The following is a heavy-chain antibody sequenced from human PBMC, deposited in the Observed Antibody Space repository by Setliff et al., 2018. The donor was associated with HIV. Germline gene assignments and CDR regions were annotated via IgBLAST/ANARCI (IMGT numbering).Heavy chain of an antibody. J-gene: IGHJ3*02. CDR2: IYYSGST. CDR3: ARYWQQLGAYAFDI. CDR1: GGSISSDY. V-gene: IGHV4-59*01. Sequence: LSLTCTVFGGSISSDYWSWIRQPPGQGLEWLGYIYYSGSTNYNPSLKSRVTISVDTSKNQFSLKLSSVTAADTAVYYCARYWQQLGAYAFDIWGQGAMVTVSS. D-gene: IGHD6-13*01.